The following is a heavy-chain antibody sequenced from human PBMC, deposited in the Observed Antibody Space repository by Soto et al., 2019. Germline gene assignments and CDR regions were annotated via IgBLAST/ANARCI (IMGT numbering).Heavy chain of an antibody. Sequence: SETLSLTCIVSGGSISSSSYSWAWIRQPPGKGLEWIGTMNYGVNTYYNPSLKSRVTISVHTPNSQFSLELSSVTAADTAVYYCARGLITGSQYWGGWYYFDSWGQGTQVTFS. J-gene: IGHJ4*02. D-gene: IGHD1-26*01. CDR2: MNYGVNT. V-gene: IGHV4-39*07. CDR3: ARGLITGSQYWGGWYYFDS. CDR1: GGSISSSSYS.